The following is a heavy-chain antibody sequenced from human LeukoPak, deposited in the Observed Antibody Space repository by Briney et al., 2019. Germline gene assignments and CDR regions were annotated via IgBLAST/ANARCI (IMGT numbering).Heavy chain of an antibody. CDR3: ARVLGGWFGESHEDY. Sequence: ASVKVSCKASGYTFTSYGISWVRHAPGQGLEWMGWISAYNGNTNYAQNVQGRVTMTTDTSTSTAYMELRSLRSDDTAVYYCARVLGGWFGESHEDYWGQGTLVTVSS. D-gene: IGHD3-10*01. CDR2: ISAYNGNT. V-gene: IGHV1-18*04. J-gene: IGHJ4*02. CDR1: GYTFTSYG.